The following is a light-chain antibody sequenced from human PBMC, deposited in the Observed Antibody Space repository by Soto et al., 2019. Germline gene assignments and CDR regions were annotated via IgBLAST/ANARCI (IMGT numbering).Light chain of an antibody. Sequence: QSVLTQPASVSGSPRQSITISCTGTSSDVGGYNYVSWYQQHPGKAPKLLIYEVSNRPSGVSNRFSGSKSGNTASLSISGLQAEDEADYYCGSYTSSSTLGYVFGSGTKLTVL. V-gene: IGLV2-14*01. CDR3: GSYTSSSTLGYV. J-gene: IGLJ1*01. CDR1: SSDVGGYNY. CDR2: EVS.